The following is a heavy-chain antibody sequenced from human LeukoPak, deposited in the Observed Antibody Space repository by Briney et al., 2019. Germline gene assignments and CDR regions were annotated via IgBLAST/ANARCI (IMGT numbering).Heavy chain of an antibody. CDR2: IWYDGSNK. CDR1: GFTFSSYG. Sequence: GRSLRLSCAASGFTFSSYGMHWVRQAPGKGLEWVAVIWYDGSNKYYADSVKGRFTISRDNSKNTLYLQMNSLRAEDTAVYYCAKDRLKITPARYYFDYWGQGTLVTVSS. V-gene: IGHV3-33*06. D-gene: IGHD5-24*01. J-gene: IGHJ4*02. CDR3: AKDRLKITPARYYFDY.